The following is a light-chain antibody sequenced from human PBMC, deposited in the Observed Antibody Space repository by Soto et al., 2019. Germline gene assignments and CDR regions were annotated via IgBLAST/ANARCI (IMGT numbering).Light chain of an antibody. CDR2: EVH. J-gene: IGLJ1*01. CDR1: SSDVGGYNY. CDR3: NSYTSRYTFV. V-gene: IGLV2-14*01. Sequence: QSALTQPAAVSGSPGQSITISCTGTSSDVGGYNYVSWYQHHPGKAPKLLIYEVHKRPSEVSNRFSGSKSGNTASLTISGLQPEDEADYYCNSYTSRYTFVLGTGTKVTV.